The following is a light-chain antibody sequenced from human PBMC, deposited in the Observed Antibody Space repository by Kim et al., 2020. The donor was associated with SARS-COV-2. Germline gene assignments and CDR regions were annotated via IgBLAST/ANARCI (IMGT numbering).Light chain of an antibody. J-gene: IGKJ4*01. V-gene: IGKV3-20*01. CDR2: GTF. CDR1: QTISTSH. Sequence: EIVLTQSPGTLSLSLGERATLSCKTSQTISTSHLAWHQQKPGQAPRLLIYGTFTRATGIPDRFSGSGSGTDFILTISRLEPEDVGVYYCQQYGTSPEVTFGGGTKVDIK. CDR3: QQYGTSPEVT.